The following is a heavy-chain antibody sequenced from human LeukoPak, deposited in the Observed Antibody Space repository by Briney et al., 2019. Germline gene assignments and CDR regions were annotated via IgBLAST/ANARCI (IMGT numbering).Heavy chain of an antibody. Sequence: SETLSLTCTVSGGSMSSYYWSWIRQSPGKGLEWIGYIYHSGSTDYNSSLKSRVTISEDTSKNQFSLKLSSVTAADAAVYYCARVYYSRSYDYWYFDLWGRGTLVTVSS. J-gene: IGHJ2*01. CDR1: GGSMSSYY. CDR3: ARVYYSRSYDYWYFDL. V-gene: IGHV4-59*01. CDR2: IYHSGST. D-gene: IGHD6-13*01.